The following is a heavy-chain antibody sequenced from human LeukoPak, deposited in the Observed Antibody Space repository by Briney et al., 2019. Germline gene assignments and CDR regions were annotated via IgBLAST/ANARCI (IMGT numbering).Heavy chain of an antibody. CDR1: GFTVSSNY. CDR3: ARSSRGYSYGYFDY. V-gene: IGHV3-53*05. D-gene: IGHD5-18*01. J-gene: IGHJ4*02. CDR2: IHSGGST. Sequence: PGGSLRLSCAASGFTVSSNYMSWVRQAPGKGLEWVSVIHSGGSTYYANSVKGRFTISRDNSKNMLHLQMNSLRAEDTAVYYCARSSRGYSYGYFDYWGQGTLVTVSS.